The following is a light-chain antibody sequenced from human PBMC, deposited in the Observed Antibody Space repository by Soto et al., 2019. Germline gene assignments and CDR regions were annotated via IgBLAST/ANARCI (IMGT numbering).Light chain of an antibody. CDR1: QSITRL. V-gene: IGKV1-5*03. Sequence: DIQMTQSPSTLSAVVGDRVTIICRASQSITRLLPWYQLKPGKSPKLLISTASRLQRGVPSRFSGNGAETAFTLTISSLQPDDFATYYRQQDITYRWTFGQSTKVAI. CDR2: TAS. J-gene: IGKJ1*01. CDR3: QQDITYRWT.